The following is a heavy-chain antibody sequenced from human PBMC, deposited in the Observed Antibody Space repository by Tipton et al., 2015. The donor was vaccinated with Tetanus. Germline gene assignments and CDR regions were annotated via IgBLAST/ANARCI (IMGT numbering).Heavy chain of an antibody. CDR3: ARQEAPEVNWLDP. J-gene: IGHJ5*02. V-gene: IGHV5-51*01. CDR2: IYPGDSDT. Sequence: QSGPEVKRPGQSLKISCKGSGYLFTDYWIGWVRQMPGKGLEWMGIIYPGDSDTRYGPSFECHVTFSVDTSISTAYLQWTSLKASDTAMYYCARQEAPEVNWLDPWGQGTLVTVSS. D-gene: IGHD1-14*01. CDR1: GYLFTDYW.